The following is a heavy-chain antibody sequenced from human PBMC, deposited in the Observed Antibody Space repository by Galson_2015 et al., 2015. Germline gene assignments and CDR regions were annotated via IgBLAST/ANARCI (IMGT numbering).Heavy chain of an antibody. Sequence: SLRLSCAASGFTFSSYGMHWVRQAPGKGLEWVAVISYDGSNKYYADSVKGRFTISRDNSKNTLYLQMNSLRAEDTAVNYCARDYCSSTSCYSDYWGQGTLVTVSS. CDR2: ISYDGSNK. J-gene: IGHJ4*02. V-gene: IGHV3-30*03. CDR3: ARDYCSSTSCYSDY. D-gene: IGHD2-2*02. CDR1: GFTFSSYG.